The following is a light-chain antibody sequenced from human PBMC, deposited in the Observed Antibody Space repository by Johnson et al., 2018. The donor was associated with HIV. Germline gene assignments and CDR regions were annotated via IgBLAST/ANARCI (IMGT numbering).Light chain of an antibody. V-gene: IGLV1-51*01. Sequence: QSVLTQPPSVSAAPGQKVTISCSGSSSNIGNNYVSWYQQLPGTAPKLLIYDNNKRPSGIPDRFSGSKSGTSATLGITGLQTVDEADYYCGTWDSGLSAGGVFGTGTKVTVL. CDR2: DNN. J-gene: IGLJ1*01. CDR1: SSNIGNNY. CDR3: GTWDSGLSAGGV.